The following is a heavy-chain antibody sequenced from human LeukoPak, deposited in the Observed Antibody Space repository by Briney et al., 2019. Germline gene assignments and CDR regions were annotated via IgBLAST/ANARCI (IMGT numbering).Heavy chain of an antibody. V-gene: IGHV3-21*01. Sequence: PGGSLRLSCAASGFTFNSFNMNWIRQAPGKGLEWVSSISSSSSYIYYADSVKGRFTISRDNAKNPLYLQMNSLRAEDTAVYYCARDEQYQLLSQGFDPWGQGTLVTVSS. CDR1: GFTFNSFN. CDR2: ISSSSSYI. J-gene: IGHJ5*02. CDR3: ARDEQYQLLSQGFDP. D-gene: IGHD2-2*01.